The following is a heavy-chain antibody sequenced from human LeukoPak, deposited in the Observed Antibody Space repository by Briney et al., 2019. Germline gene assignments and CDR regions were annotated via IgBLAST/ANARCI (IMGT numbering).Heavy chain of an antibody. Sequence: GGSLRLSCAASGFTFSSYAMSWVRQAPGKGLEWVSAISGSGGSTYYADSVKGRFTISRGNSKNTLYLQMNSLRAEDTAVYYCAKDPGPGLLWDFWSGYCFDYWGQGTLVTVSS. CDR1: GFTFSSYA. D-gene: IGHD3-3*01. V-gene: IGHV3-23*01. CDR2: ISGSGGST. CDR3: AKDPGPGLLWDFWSGYCFDY. J-gene: IGHJ4*02.